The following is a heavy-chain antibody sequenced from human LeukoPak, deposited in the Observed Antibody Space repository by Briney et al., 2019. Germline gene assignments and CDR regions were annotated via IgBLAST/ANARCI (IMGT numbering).Heavy chain of an antibody. Sequence: SETLSLTCTVSGGSISSYYWGWIRQPPGKGLEWIGSIYYSGSTYYNPSLKSRVTISIDTSKNQFSLRLSSVTAADTAVYYCARDHYYYGSGSYYKFKWFDPWGQGTLVTVSS. CDR2: IYYSGST. CDR1: GGSISSYY. CDR3: ARDHYYYGSGSYYKFKWFDP. D-gene: IGHD3-10*01. V-gene: IGHV4-39*07. J-gene: IGHJ5*02.